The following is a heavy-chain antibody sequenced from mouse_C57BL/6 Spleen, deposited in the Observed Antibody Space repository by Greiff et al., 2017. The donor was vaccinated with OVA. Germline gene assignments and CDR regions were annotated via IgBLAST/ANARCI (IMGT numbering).Heavy chain of an antibody. CDR1: GFTFSDYY. CDR3: ARITTVVEFYAMDY. CDR2: INYDGSST. V-gene: IGHV5-16*01. J-gene: IGHJ4*01. Sequence: EVNLVESEGGLVQPGSSMKLSCTASGFTFSDYYMAWVRQVPEKGLEWVANINYDGSSTYYLDSLKSRFIISRDNAKNILYLQMSSLKSEDTATYYCARITTVVEFYAMDYWGQGTSVTVSS. D-gene: IGHD1-1*01.